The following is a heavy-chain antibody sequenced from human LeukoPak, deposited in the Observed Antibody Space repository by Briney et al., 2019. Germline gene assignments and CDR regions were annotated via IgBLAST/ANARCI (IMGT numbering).Heavy chain of an antibody. Sequence: SETLSLTCTVSGGSLSSYYWSWIRQPPGKRLESIGYIYYSGSTNYNPSLKSRVTISVDTSKNQFSLKLSSVTAADTAVYYCAGGYYYGSGRYYYMDVWGKGTTVTISS. V-gene: IGHV4-59*01. CDR1: GGSLSSYY. CDR2: IYYSGST. CDR3: AGGYYYGSGRYYYMDV. J-gene: IGHJ6*03. D-gene: IGHD3-10*01.